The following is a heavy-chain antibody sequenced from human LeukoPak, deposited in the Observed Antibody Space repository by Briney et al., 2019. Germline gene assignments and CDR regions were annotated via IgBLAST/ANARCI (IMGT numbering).Heavy chain of an antibody. V-gene: IGHV4-38-2*02. D-gene: IGHD1-26*01. Sequence: SETLSLTCTVSGYSISSGYYWGWIRQPPGKGLEWIGSIYHSGSTYYNPSLKSRVTISVDTSKNQFSLKLSSVTAADLAVYYCARVRGSYYDYWGQGTLVTVSS. CDR3: ARVRGSYYDY. CDR1: GYSISSGYY. CDR2: IYHSGST. J-gene: IGHJ4*02.